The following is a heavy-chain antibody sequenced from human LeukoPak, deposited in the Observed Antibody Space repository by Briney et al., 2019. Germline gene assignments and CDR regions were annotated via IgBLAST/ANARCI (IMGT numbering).Heavy chain of an antibody. J-gene: IGHJ4*02. D-gene: IGHD1-26*01. CDR1: GFTFSSYG. CDR2: ISYDGSNK. CDR3: ARAWELLSYFDY. V-gene: IGHV3-30*03. Sequence: PGGSLRLSCAASGFTFSSYGMNWVRQAPGKGLEWVAVISYDGSNKYYADSVKGRFTISRDNSKNTLYLQMNSLRAEDTAVYYCARAWELLSYFDYWGQGTLVTVSS.